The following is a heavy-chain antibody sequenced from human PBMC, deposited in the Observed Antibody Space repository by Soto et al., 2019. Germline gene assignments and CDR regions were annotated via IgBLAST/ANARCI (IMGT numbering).Heavy chain of an antibody. D-gene: IGHD2-2*01. CDR1: GYSLDTYW. V-gene: IGHV5-51*01. CDR3: ARLSTYICYF. CDR2: IKPGGSDI. Sequence: GESPKISCAGAGYSLDTYWIGWVRQIPGKGLEWVGIIKPGGSDISYIPSFRGRVTISTDTAVNTPYLQLNSLRAEDTAVYYCARLSTYICYFWGQGTLVTVSS. J-gene: IGHJ4*02.